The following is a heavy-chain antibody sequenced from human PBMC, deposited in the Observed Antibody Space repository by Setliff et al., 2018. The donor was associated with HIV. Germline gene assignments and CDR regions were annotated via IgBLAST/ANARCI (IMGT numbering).Heavy chain of an antibody. D-gene: IGHD3-10*01. CDR3: ARMYYYGSGSALPDY. CDR2: IYTSGST. Sequence: SETLSLTCTVSGGSISSGSYYWSWIRQPAGKGLEWIGHIYTSGSTNYNPSLKSRVTISVDTSKNQFSLKLSSVTAADTAVYYCARMYYYGSGSALPDYWGQGTLVTAPQ. CDR1: GGSISSGSYY. J-gene: IGHJ4*02. V-gene: IGHV4-61*09.